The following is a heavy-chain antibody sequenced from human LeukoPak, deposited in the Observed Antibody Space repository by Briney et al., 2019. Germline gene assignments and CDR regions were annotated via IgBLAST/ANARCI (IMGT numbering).Heavy chain of an antibody. V-gene: IGHV1-8*01. Sequence: ASVKVSCKASGYTFTSYDINWVRQATGQGLEWMGWMNPNSGNTGYAQKFRGRVTMTRNTSISTAYMELSSLRSEDTAVYYCARRRIVVGWFDPWGQGTLVTVSS. CDR2: MNPNSGNT. D-gene: IGHD3-22*01. CDR1: GYTFTSYD. J-gene: IGHJ5*02. CDR3: ARRRIVVGWFDP.